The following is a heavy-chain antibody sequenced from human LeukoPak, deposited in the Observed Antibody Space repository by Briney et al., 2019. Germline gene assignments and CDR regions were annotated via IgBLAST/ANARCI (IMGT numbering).Heavy chain of an antibody. J-gene: IGHJ6*03. CDR1: GYTFTSYG. D-gene: IGHD6-13*01. Sequence: ASVKVSCKASGYTFTSYGISWVRQAPGQGLEGMGWISAYNGNTNYAQKLQGRVSMTTDTSTSTAYMALRSLRSDDTAVYYCARDGSPSSWYGYYYYYYMDVWGKGTTVTVSS. CDR3: ARDGSPSSWYGYYYYYYMDV. CDR2: ISAYNGNT. V-gene: IGHV1-18*01.